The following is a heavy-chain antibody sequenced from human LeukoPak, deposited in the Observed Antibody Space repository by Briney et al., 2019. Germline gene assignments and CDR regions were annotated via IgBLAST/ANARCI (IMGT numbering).Heavy chain of an antibody. CDR1: GFTFSSYA. J-gene: IGHJ6*02. CDR2: ISGSGGST. CDR3: AKAGTHGYSSSWYYYGMDV. Sequence: PGGSLRLSCAASGFTFSSYAMSWVRQAPGKGLEWVSAISGSGGSTYYADSVKGRLTISRDNSKNTLYLQMNSLRTEDTAVYYCAKAGTHGYSSSWYYYGMDVWGQGTTVTVSS. D-gene: IGHD6-13*01. V-gene: IGHV3-23*01.